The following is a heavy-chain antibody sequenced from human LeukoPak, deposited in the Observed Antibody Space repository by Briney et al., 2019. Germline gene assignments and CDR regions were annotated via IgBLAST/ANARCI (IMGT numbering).Heavy chain of an antibody. J-gene: IGHJ3*02. V-gene: IGHV3-48*01. CDR1: GFTFSSYS. Sequence: GGSLRLSCAASGFTFSSYSMNWVRQAPGKGLEWVSYISSSSSTIYYADSVKGRFTISRDNAKNSLYLQMNSLRAEDTAVYYCAREWAGDIWGQGTMLTVSA. CDR3: AREWAGDI. CDR2: ISSSSSTI. D-gene: IGHD1-26*01.